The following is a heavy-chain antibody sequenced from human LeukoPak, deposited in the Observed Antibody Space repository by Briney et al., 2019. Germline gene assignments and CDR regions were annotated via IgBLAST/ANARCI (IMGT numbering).Heavy chain of an antibody. J-gene: IGHJ6*02. D-gene: IGHD3-10*01. Sequence: PGGSLRLSCAASGFTFSSFGMHWVRQAPGKGLEWVAVISYDGSNKYYADSVKGRFTISRDNSKNTLYLQMNSLRDEDTAVYYCAKDQDHNYGSGRYGMDVWGQGTTVTVSS. CDR2: ISYDGSNK. V-gene: IGHV3-30*18. CDR1: GFTFSSFG. CDR3: AKDQDHNYGSGRYGMDV.